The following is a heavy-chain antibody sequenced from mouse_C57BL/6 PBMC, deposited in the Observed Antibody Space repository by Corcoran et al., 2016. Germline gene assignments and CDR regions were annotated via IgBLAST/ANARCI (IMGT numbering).Heavy chain of an antibody. CDR3: ARGGDSN. V-gene: IGHV9-3*01. J-gene: IGHJ3*01. D-gene: IGHD2-5*01. CDR2: INTYSGVP. Sequence: QIQLVQSGPELKKPGETVKISCKASGYTFTTYGMSWVKQAPGKGLKWMGWINTYSGVPTYADDFKGRFAFSLETSASTAYLQINNLKNEDTATYFCARGGDSNWGQGTLVTVSA. CDR1: GYTFTTYG.